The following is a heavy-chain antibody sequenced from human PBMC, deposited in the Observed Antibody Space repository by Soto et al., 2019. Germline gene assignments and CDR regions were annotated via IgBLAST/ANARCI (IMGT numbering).Heavy chain of an antibody. D-gene: IGHD3-22*01. J-gene: IGHJ4*02. V-gene: IGHV4-31*03. CDR2: IYYSGST. CDR1: GGSISSGGYY. Sequence: QVQLQESGPGLVKPSQTLSLNCTVSGGSISSGGYYCSLIGQHPGKGLEWIVYIYYSGSTYYTPSLKSRVTISVDTSNNQFSLNLSSVTAANTAVYYCASHSPLHSSGSYGAFDYWGQGTLVTVSS. CDR3: ASHSPLHSSGSYGAFDY.